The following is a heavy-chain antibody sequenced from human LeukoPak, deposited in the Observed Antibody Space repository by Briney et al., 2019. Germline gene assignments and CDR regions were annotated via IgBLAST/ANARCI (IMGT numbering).Heavy chain of an antibody. CDR2: INHSGNT. CDR1: GGSFSGYY. V-gene: IGHV4-34*01. D-gene: IGHD1-26*01. CDR3: ARQGSGSSYYYYTFPY. Sequence: SETLSLTCAVYGGSFSGYYWSCIRQPPGKGLEWIGEINHSGNTNYNPSLKSRVTMSVDTSKNHFYLKLSSVTAADTAVYYCARQGSGSSYYYYTFPYWGQGTLVTVSS. J-gene: IGHJ4*02.